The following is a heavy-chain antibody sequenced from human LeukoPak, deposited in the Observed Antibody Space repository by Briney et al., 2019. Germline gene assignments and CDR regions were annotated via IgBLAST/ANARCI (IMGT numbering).Heavy chain of an antibody. J-gene: IGHJ4*02. CDR2: VIAIFGRV. Sequence: SVKVSCEASRGTFSSYGISWVRQAPGQGLEWMGGVIAIFGRVKYGQKFQGRATITTDESTSTAYMELSSLTSEDTGVYYCARGELGDSSGFSFFDYWGQGTLVTVSS. CDR3: ARGELGDSSGFSFFDY. CDR1: RGTFSSYG. V-gene: IGHV1-69*05. D-gene: IGHD3-22*01.